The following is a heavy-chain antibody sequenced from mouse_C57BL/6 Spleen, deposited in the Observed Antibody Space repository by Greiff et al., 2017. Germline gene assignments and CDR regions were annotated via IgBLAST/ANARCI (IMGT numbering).Heavy chain of an antibody. J-gene: IGHJ3*01. CDR1: GFTFSSYA. D-gene: IGHD1-1*01. CDR3: AREGNYYGSSAWFAY. CDR2: ISDGGSYT. Sequence: EVQLVESGGGLVKPGGSLKLSCAASGFTFSSYAMSWVRQTPEKRLEWVATISDGGSYTYYPDNVKGRFTISRDNAKNHLYLQMSHLKSEDTAMYYCAREGNYYGSSAWFAYWGQGTLVTVSA. V-gene: IGHV5-4*01.